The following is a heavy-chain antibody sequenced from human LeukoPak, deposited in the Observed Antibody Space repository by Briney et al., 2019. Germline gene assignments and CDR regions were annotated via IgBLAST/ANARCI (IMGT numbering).Heavy chain of an antibody. D-gene: IGHD3-9*01. CDR2: INHSGST. V-gene: IGHV4-34*01. CDR1: GGSFSGYY. CDR3: ARGGRLYYDILTGYYKAGASYGMDV. Sequence: SETLSLTCAVYGGSFSGYYWGWIRQPPGKGLEWIGEINHSGSTNYNPSLKSRVTISVDTSKNQFSLKLSSVTAADTAVYYCARGGRLYYDILTGYYKAGASYGMDVWGQGTTVTVSS. J-gene: IGHJ6*02.